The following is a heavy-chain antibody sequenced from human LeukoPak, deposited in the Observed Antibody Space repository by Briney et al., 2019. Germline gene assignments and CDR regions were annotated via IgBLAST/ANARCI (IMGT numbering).Heavy chain of an antibody. CDR1: GGSISSYY. V-gene: IGHV4-4*07. CDR2: IYTSGST. J-gene: IGHJ4*02. CDR3: ARDPRTHRFSSWYSAGFDY. D-gene: IGHD6-13*01. Sequence: PSETLSLTCTVSGGSISSYYWSWIRQPAGKGLEWIGRIYTSGSTNYNPSLKSRVTMSVDTSKNQFSLKLSSVTAADTAVYYCARDPRTHRFSSWYSAGFDYWGQGTLVTVSS.